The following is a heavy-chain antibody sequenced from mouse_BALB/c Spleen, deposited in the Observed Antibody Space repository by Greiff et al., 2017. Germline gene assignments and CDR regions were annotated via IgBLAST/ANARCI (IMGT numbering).Heavy chain of an antibody. Sequence: EVQLVETGGGLVQPKGSLKLSCAASGFTFNTNAMNWVRQAPGKGLEWVARIRSKSNNYATYYADSVKDRFTISRDDSQSMLYLQMNNLKTEDTAMYYCVREDYLDYWGQGTTLTVSS. CDR2: IRSKSNNYAT. CDR3: VREDYLDY. J-gene: IGHJ2*01. V-gene: IGHV10S3*01. CDR1: GFTFNTNA.